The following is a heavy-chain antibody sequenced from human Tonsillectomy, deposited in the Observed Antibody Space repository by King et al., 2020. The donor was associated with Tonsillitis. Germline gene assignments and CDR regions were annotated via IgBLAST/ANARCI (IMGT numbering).Heavy chain of an antibody. CDR1: GGSISGGDSY. Sequence: VQLQESGPGLVKPSQTLSLTCTVSGGSISGGDSYWSWIRQHPGKGLEWIGYFYDIDNTYYNPSLKSRLTISVDTSKNQFSLKLTSMTAADTAVYYCGRYESGVFDPWGQGTLVTVSS. CDR3: GRYESGVFDP. D-gene: IGHD3-3*01. V-gene: IGHV4-31*03. CDR2: FYDIDNT. J-gene: IGHJ5*02.